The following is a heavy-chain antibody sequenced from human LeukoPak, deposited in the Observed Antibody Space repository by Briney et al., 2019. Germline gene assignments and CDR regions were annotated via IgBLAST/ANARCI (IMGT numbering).Heavy chain of an antibody. J-gene: IGHJ3*02. CDR1: GDSISSYY. CDR3: ARYRASYGDYDAFDI. D-gene: IGHD4-17*01. Sequence: SETPSLTCTVSGDSISSYYWSWIRQPPGKGLEWIGYIYYSGSTNYNPSLKSRVTISVDTSKNQFSLKLSSVTAADTAVYYCARYRASYGDYDAFDIWGQGTMVTVSS. V-gene: IGHV4-59*12. CDR2: IYYSGST.